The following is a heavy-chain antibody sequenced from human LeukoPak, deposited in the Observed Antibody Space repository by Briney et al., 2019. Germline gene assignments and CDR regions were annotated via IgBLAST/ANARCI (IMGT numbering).Heavy chain of an antibody. CDR1: GGSFSGYY. D-gene: IGHD2-15*01. CDR2: INHSGST. Sequence: SETLSLTCAVYGGSFSGYYWSWIRLPPGKGLEWIGEINHSGSTNYNPSLKSRVTISVDTSKNQFSLKLSSVTAADTAVYYCARAFRVPGYCSGGSCRRWFDPWGQGTLVTVSS. CDR3: ARAFRVPGYCSGGSCRRWFDP. V-gene: IGHV4-34*01. J-gene: IGHJ5*02.